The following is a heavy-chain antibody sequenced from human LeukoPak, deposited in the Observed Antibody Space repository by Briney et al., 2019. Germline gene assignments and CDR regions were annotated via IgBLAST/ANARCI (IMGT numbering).Heavy chain of an antibody. CDR3: ARHGSVIGADDAFDM. Sequence: PSETLSLTCTVSGDSISSYYWSWIRQSPGKGLTWIGYVLHGGTAEYNRSLKNRVSMSVETSKRRVSLRLTSVTAADTAVYYCARHGSVIGADDAFDMWGQGTRAIVSS. CDR2: VLHGGTA. D-gene: IGHD3-22*01. CDR1: GDSISSYY. V-gene: IGHV4-59*08. J-gene: IGHJ3*02.